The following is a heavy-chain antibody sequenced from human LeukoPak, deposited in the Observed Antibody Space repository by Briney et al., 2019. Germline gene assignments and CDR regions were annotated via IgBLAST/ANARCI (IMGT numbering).Heavy chain of an antibody. D-gene: IGHD1-26*01. J-gene: IGHJ5*02. CDR1: GGSISSYY. V-gene: IGHV4-59*01. CDR3: ARDQSSGSYFWFDP. CDR2: IYYSGST. Sequence: SPTLSLTCTVSGGSISSYYWSWIRQPPGKGMEWVGYIYYSGSTNYNPSLKSRVTISVDTSKNQFSLKLSSVTAADTAVYYCARDQSSGSYFWFDPWGQGTLVTVSS.